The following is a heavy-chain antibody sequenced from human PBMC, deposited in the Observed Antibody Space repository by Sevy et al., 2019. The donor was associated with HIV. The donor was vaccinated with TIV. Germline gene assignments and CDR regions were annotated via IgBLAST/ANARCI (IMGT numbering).Heavy chain of an antibody. CDR3: ARVPLYSDSHINDY. V-gene: IGHV3-48*04. CDR2: ISGTGNTI. Sequence: GGSLRLSCAASGFTFSPYSMNWIRQPPGKGLEWLSYISGTGNTIYYAGSVKGRFTISRDNAKNSLYLQMNSLRAEDTAVYYCARVPLYSDSHINDYWGQGTLVTVSS. D-gene: IGHD3-22*01. J-gene: IGHJ4*02. CDR1: GFTFSPYS.